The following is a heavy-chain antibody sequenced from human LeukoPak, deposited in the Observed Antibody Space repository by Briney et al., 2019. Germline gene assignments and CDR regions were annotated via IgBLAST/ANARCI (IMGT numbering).Heavy chain of an antibody. J-gene: IGHJ3*02. V-gene: IGHV1-2*02. Sequence: ASVKVSCKASGYTFTAYYMHWVRQAPGRGLEWMGWINPNSGGTNYAQKFQGRVTMTRDTSISTAYTELSRLRSDDTAVYYCARDYYDSSGFGAFDIWGQGTMVTVSS. D-gene: IGHD3-22*01. CDR1: GYTFTAYY. CDR3: ARDYYDSSGFGAFDI. CDR2: INPNSGGT.